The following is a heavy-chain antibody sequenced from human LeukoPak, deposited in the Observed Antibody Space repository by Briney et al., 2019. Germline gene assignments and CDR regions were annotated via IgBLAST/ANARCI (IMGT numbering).Heavy chain of an antibody. V-gene: IGHV3-30*03. CDR1: GFTFSHYG. CDR3: ARGHYDFWSGSTYSYFDY. D-gene: IGHD3-3*01. J-gene: IGHJ4*02. CDR2: ISFDAEGD. Sequence: GGSLRLSCVTSGFTFSHYGMHWVRQLPGKGLEWVAAISFDAEGDYHVDSVKGRFTISRDNSKNTLYLQMNSLRAEDTAVYYCARGHYDFWSGSTYSYFDYWGQGTLVTVSS.